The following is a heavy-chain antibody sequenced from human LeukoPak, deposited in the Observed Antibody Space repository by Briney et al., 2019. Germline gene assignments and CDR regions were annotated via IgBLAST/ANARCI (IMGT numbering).Heavy chain of an antibody. CDR1: GYTFTSYG. Sequence: GASVKVSCKASGYTFTSYGISLVRQAPGRGLEWMGWISAYNGNTNYAQKLQGRVTMTTDTSTSRAYMELRSLRSDDTAVYYCAREYYYGSGSPSFYWGRGTLVTVSS. D-gene: IGHD3-10*01. CDR2: ISAYNGNT. J-gene: IGHJ4*02. CDR3: AREYYYGSGSPSFY. V-gene: IGHV1-18*01.